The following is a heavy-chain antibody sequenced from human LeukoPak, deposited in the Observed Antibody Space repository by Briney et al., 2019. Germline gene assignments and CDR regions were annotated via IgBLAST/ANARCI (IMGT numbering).Heavy chain of an antibody. Sequence: GGSLRLSCAASGFTFSSYAMSWVRQAPGKGLEWVSAISGSGGSTYCADSVKGRFTISRDNSKNTLYLQMNSLRAEDTAVYYCAKPLYSSGWYPGFDPWGQGTLVTVSS. CDR1: GFTFSSYA. CDR3: AKPLYSSGWYPGFDP. CDR2: ISGSGGST. D-gene: IGHD6-19*01. V-gene: IGHV3-23*01. J-gene: IGHJ5*02.